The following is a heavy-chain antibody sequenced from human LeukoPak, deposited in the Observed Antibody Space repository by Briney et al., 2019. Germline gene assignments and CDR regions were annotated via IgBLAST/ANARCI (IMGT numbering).Heavy chain of an antibody. CDR3: ARIYYYYMDV. CDR1: GGSISSGSYY. Sequence: SETLSLTCTVSGGSISSGSYYWSWIRQPAGKGLEWIGRIYTSGSTNYNPSLKSRVTISVDTSKNQFSLKLSSVTAADTAVYYCARIYYYYMDVWGKGTTVTVSS. CDR2: IYTSGST. V-gene: IGHV4-61*02. J-gene: IGHJ6*03.